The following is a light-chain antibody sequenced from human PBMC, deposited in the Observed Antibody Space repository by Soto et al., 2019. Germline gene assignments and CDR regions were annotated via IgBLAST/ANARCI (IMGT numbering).Light chain of an antibody. CDR1: QSVSSSY. CDR3: QQYGSSGWT. CDR2: GAS. Sequence: EIVLTQSPGTLSLSPGERATLSCRASQSVSSSYLAWYQQKPGQAPRLLIYGASSRATGIPDRFSGSGSGTDFPLTISRLEPEDVAVYYGQQYGSSGWTFGQGTKVEIK. J-gene: IGKJ1*01. V-gene: IGKV3-20*01.